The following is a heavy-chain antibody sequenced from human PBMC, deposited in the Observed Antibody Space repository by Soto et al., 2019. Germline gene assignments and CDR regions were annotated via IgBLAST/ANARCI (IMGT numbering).Heavy chain of an antibody. CDR1: GFTFSSYA. Sequence: EVQLLESGGGLVQPGGSLRLSCAASGFTFSSYAMSWVRQAPGKGLEWVSAIRGSGGSTYYADSVKGRFTISRDNSKNTLYLQMNSLRAEDTAVYYCAKSQEYGDYEMGYWGQGTLVTVSS. D-gene: IGHD4-17*01. V-gene: IGHV3-23*01. CDR2: IRGSGGST. J-gene: IGHJ4*02. CDR3: AKSQEYGDYEMGY.